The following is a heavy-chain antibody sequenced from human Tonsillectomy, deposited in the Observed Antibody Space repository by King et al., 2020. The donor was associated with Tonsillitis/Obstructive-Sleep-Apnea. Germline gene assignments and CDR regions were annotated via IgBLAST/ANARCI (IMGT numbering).Heavy chain of an antibody. J-gene: IGHJ6*03. V-gene: IGHV4-34*01. CDR3: ARASGTAVAGGYYYYMDG. CDR1: GGSFSSHY. Sequence: VQLQQWGAGLLKPSETLSLTCAVYGGSFSSHYWSWIRQPPGKGLEWVGEISHSGSTNYNPSLKSRVTISVDTSKNPFSLQLSSVTAADTAVYYCARASGTAVAGGYYYYMDGWGKGTPVTVSS. D-gene: IGHD6-19*01. CDR2: ISHSGST.